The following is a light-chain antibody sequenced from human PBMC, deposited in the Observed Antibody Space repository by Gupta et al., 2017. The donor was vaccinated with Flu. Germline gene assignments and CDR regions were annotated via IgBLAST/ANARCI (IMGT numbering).Light chain of an antibody. J-gene: IGLJ2*01. CDR1: SPNIGAGDD. V-gene: IGLV1-40*01. Sequence: QSVLTQPPSVSGAPGQRVTISCTGSSPNIGAGDDVNLYEQLPGTAPKPLLFGNINRPRGATARDSGSASCTAASVAITTLPAEEEAEDYCQYYDRTRSGARVVFGGGTKLTVL. CDR3: QYYDRTRSGARVV. CDR2: GNI.